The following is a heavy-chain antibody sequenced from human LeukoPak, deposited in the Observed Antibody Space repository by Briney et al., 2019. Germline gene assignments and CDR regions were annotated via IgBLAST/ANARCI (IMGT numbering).Heavy chain of an antibody. CDR1: GGSISSHY. CDR2: IYYSGST. Sequence: SETLSLTCTVSGGSISSHYWSWIRQPPGKGLEWIGYIYYSGSTNYNSSLKSRVTISVDTSKNQFSLKLSSVTAADTAVYYCARADHFWSGSFDYWGQGTLVTVSS. J-gene: IGHJ4*02. CDR3: ARADHFWSGSFDY. V-gene: IGHV4-59*11. D-gene: IGHD3-3*02.